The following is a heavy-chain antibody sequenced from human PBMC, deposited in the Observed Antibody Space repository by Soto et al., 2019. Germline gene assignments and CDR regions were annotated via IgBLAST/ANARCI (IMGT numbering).Heavy chain of an antibody. V-gene: IGHV3-21*01. D-gene: IGHD4-17*01. CDR1: GFTFSSYS. Sequence: GGSLRLSCAASGFTFSSYSMNWVRQAPGKGLEWVSSISSSSSYIYYADSVKGRFTISRDNAKNSLYLQMNSLRAEDTAVYYCARTHWSTVAPHDAFDIWGQGTVVTVSS. CDR2: ISSSSSYI. J-gene: IGHJ3*02. CDR3: ARTHWSTVAPHDAFDI.